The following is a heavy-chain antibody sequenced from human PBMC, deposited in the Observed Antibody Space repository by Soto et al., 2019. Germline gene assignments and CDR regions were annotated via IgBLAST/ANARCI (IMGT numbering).Heavy chain of an antibody. J-gene: IGHJ4*02. D-gene: IGHD3-3*01. V-gene: IGHV4-61*01. CDR1: GDSVDSSRYY. CDR3: ARVRTLFTVGDVYNSIDK. CDR2: VHYSGSI. Sequence: QVQMQESGPGLVKPSETLSLTCTVSGDSVDSSRYYWSWLRQSPGKGLEWIGYVHYSGSITYNPSLESRLTISLDTSKNQFSLTLKSVTGADTAVYYCARVRTLFTVGDVYNSIDKWGQGTLVTVSS.